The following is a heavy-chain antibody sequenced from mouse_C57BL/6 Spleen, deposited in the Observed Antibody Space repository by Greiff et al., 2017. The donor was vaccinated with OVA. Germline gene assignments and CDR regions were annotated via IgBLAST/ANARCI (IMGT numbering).Heavy chain of an antibody. CDR2: ISSGGSYT. J-gene: IGHJ3*01. D-gene: IGHD2-4*01. Sequence: EVKLVESGGDLVKPGGSLKLSCAASGFTFSSYGMSWVRQTPDKRLEWVATISSGGSYTYYPDSVKGRFTISRDNAKNTLYLQMSSLKSEDTAMYYCARPTGDYDYDEAYWGQGTLVTVSA. CDR3: ARPTGDYDYDEAY. CDR1: GFTFSSYG. V-gene: IGHV5-6*01.